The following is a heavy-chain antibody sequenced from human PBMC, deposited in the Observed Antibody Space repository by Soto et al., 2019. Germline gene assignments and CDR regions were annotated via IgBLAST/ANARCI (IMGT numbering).Heavy chain of an antibody. CDR2: ISAYNGNT. J-gene: IGHJ6*02. D-gene: IGHD3-3*01. Sequence: ASVKVSCKASGYTFTSYGISWVRQAPGQGLEWMGWISAYNGNTNYAQKLQGRVTMTTDTSTSTAYMGLRSLRSDDTAVYYCARDPITIFGVVPYGMDVWGQGTTVTVSS. CDR3: ARDPITIFGVVPYGMDV. V-gene: IGHV1-18*01. CDR1: GYTFTSYG.